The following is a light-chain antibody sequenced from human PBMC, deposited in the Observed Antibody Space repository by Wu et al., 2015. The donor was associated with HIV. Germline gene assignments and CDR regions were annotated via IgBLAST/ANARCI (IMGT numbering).Light chain of an antibody. V-gene: IGKV1-5*03. Sequence: EIQMTQSPSSLSASVGDRVTITCRASQTIGDWLAWYQHKPGKAPTLLIYKASSLESGVPSRFSGSGSGTELTLTISSLQPDDFATYYCQQYKSYPYTFGQGTKLEIK. CDR1: QTIGDW. CDR2: KAS. CDR3: QQYKSYPYT. J-gene: IGKJ2*01.